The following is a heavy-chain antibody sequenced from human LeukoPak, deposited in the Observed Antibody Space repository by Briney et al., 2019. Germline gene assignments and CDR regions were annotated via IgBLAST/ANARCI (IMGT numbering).Heavy chain of an antibody. V-gene: IGHV3-7*04. D-gene: IGHD2-15*01. CDR2: IKQDGSEK. CDR1: GFTFSSYW. CDR3: ARVGVVAATGGGFGY. J-gene: IGHJ4*02. Sequence: PGGSLRLSCAASGFTFSSYWMSWVRQAPGKGLEWVANIKQDGSEKYYVDSVKGRFTISRDNAKNSLYLQMNSLRAEDTAVYYCARVGVVAATGGGFGYWGQGTLVTVSS.